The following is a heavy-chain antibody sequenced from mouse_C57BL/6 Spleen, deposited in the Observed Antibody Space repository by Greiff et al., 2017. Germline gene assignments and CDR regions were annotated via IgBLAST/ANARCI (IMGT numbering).Heavy chain of an antibody. CDR3: ARPYYYSNYDAMDY. D-gene: IGHD2-5*01. CDR1: GYAFSSSW. CDR2: IYPGDGDT. Sequence: QVQLKESGPELVKPGASVKISCKASGYAFSSSWMNWVKQRPGKGLEWIGRIYPGDGDTNYNGKFKGKATLTADKSSSTAYMQLSSLTSEDSAVYFCARPYYYSNYDAMDYWGQGTSVTVSS. J-gene: IGHJ4*01. V-gene: IGHV1-82*01.